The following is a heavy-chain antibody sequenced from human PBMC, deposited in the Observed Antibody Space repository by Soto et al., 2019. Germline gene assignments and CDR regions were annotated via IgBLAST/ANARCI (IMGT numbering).Heavy chain of an antibody. CDR2: ISYDGSNK. D-gene: IGHD6-19*01. V-gene: IGHV3-30-3*01. CDR1: GFTFSSYA. J-gene: IGHJ4*02. Sequence: QVQLVESGGGVVQPGRSLRLSCAASGFTFSSYAMHWVRQAPGKGLEWVAVISYDGSNKYYADSVKGRFTISRDNSKNTLYLRMNSLRAEDTAVYYCARGGSGWYRAFDYWGQGTLVTVSS. CDR3: ARGGSGWYRAFDY.